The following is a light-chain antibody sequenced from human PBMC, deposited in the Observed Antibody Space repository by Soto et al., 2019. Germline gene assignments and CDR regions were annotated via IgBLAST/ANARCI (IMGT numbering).Light chain of an antibody. CDR1: FSDVGPHDY. CDR3: CSYTTSSTYV. J-gene: IGLJ1*01. V-gene: IGLV2-14*03. Sequence: QSVLTQPASVSGSPGQSITISCTGSFSDVGPHDYVSWYQQHPGKAPKLVIYDVTNRPSGVSSRFSGSKSGNTASLTISGLQAEDEADYYCCSYTTSSTYVFGTGTKVTVL. CDR2: DVT.